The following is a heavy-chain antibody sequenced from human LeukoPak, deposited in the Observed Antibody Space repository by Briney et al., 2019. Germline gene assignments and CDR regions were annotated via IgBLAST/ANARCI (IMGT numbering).Heavy chain of an antibody. D-gene: IGHD1-1*01. CDR1: GFSLPTSGVG. CDR3: ARREVKLDYFDF. V-gene: IGHV2-5*02. CDR2: TYWDDDK. Sequence: SGPTLVKPTQTLTLTCTFSGFSLPTSGVGVGWIRQPPGKAMQCLALTYWDDDKRYRPYLKSRLTITKDTSKNQVVLIMANMDPMDTATYYCARREVKLDYFDFWGQGTLVTVSS. J-gene: IGHJ4*02.